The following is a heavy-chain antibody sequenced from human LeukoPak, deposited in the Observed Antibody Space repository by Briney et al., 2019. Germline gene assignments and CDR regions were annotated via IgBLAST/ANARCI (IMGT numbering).Heavy chain of an antibody. Sequence: GGSLRLSCAASGFTFNNAWMSWVRQAPGKGLEWVGRIKSEADGGTADYTAPVKGRFSISRDDSKSTLFLQMNSLRTEDTAVYYCTKWFGETWGQGTLVTVSS. CDR2: IKSEADGGTA. CDR1: GFTFNNAW. J-gene: IGHJ5*02. D-gene: IGHD3-10*01. CDR3: TKWFGET. V-gene: IGHV3-15*01.